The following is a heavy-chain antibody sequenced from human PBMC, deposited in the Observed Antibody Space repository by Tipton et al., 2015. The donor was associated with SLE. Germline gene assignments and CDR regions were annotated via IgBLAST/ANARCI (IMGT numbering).Heavy chain of an antibody. V-gene: IGHV4-34*01. D-gene: IGHD4-17*01. CDR2: INHSGST. J-gene: IGHJ4*02. CDR1: GGSLSGYS. Sequence: LVKPSETLSLTCGVYGGSLSGYSWSWIRQTPGKGLEWIGEINHSGSTKYNPSLKSRVTISADTSKNQFSLKLTSVTAAVTAVYYCARGTTVTYGLFDYWGQGTLVTVSS. CDR3: ARGTTVTYGLFDY.